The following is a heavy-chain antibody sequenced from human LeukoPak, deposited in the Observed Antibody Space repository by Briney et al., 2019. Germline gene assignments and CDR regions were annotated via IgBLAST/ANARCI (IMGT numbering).Heavy chain of an antibody. Sequence: ASVKVSCKASGYTFTDYYMHWVRQAPGQGLEWMGWINPNSGGTNYAQKFQGRVTMTRDTSISTAYMELSRLTSDDTAVYYCARDRKVRITMVRGVIGGMDVWGQGTTVTVSS. CDR2: INPNSGGT. J-gene: IGHJ6*02. CDR1: GYTFTDYY. CDR3: ARDRKVRITMVRGVIGGMDV. V-gene: IGHV1-2*02. D-gene: IGHD3-10*01.